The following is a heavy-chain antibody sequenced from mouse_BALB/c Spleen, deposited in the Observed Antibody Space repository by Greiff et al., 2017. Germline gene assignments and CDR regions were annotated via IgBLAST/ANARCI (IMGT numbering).Heavy chain of an antibody. CDR3: ARYGGRAFDY. CDR2: ISSGGGNT. D-gene: IGHD1-1*02. CDR1: GFTFSSYT. Sequence: EVMLVESGGGLVKPGGSLKLSCAASGFTFSSYTMSWVRQTPEKRLEWVATISSGGGNTYYPDSVKGRFTISRDNAKNNLYLQMSSLRSEDTALYYCARYGGRAFDYWGQGTTLTVSS. V-gene: IGHV5-9*03. J-gene: IGHJ2*01.